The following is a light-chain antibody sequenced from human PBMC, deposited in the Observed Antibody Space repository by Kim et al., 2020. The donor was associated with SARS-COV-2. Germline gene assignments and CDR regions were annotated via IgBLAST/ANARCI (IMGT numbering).Light chain of an antibody. CDR2: EVT. Sequence: QSALTQPPSASGSPGQSVTISCAGTYSDIGRYDYVSWYQHHPGKAPQLLINEVTKRPSGVPDRFSGSKSGNTASLTVSGLQADDEADYFCVSYAHTNKYVFGGGTKVTVL. CDR3: VSYAHTNKYV. V-gene: IGLV2-8*01. J-gene: IGLJ1*01. CDR1: YSDIGRYDY.